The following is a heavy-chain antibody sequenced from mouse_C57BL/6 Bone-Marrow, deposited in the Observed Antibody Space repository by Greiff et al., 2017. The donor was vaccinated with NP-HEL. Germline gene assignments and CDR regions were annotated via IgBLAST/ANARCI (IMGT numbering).Heavy chain of an antibody. J-gene: IGHJ2*01. Sequence: QVQLQQSGAELARPGASVKLSCKASGYTFTSYGISWVKQRTGQGLEWIGEIYPRSGNTYYNEKFKGKATLTADKSSSTAYMELRSLTSEDSAVYFCARKTTVVAKRAFDYWGQGTTLTVSS. CDR3: ARKTTVVAKRAFDY. CDR2: IYPRSGNT. CDR1: GYTFTSYG. D-gene: IGHD1-1*01. V-gene: IGHV1-81*01.